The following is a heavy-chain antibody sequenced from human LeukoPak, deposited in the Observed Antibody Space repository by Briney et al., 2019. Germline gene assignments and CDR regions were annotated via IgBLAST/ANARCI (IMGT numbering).Heavy chain of an antibody. D-gene: IGHD6-13*01. Sequence: GGSLRLSCVAAGLSFGGYGMHWVRQAPGKGLEWVAYIGYDGTDQYYADSVKGRFTISRDNSKNRLYLQMNGLRDEDTAVYYCAKDPVAAAGRYFDDWGQGTLVIVSS. CDR1: GLSFGGYG. J-gene: IGHJ4*02. V-gene: IGHV3-30*02. CDR3: AKDPVAAAGRYFDD. CDR2: IGYDGTDQ.